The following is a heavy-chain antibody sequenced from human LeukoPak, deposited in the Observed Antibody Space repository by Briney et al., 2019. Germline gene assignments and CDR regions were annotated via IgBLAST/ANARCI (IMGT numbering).Heavy chain of an antibody. Sequence: GGSLRLSCTASGITFNSYAMSWVRQAPGKGLEWVSGISSSGGNTYYADSAKGRFTVSRDNSKNTLYLQMNSLSAEDTAVYYCAQRGTVTRGFDYWGRGTLVSVCS. V-gene: IGHV3-23*01. D-gene: IGHD4-17*01. CDR2: ISSSGGNT. CDR3: AQRGTVTRGFDY. CDR1: GITFNSYA. J-gene: IGHJ4*02.